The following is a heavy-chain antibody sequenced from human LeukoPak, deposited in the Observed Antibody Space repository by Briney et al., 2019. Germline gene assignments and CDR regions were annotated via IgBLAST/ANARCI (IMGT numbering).Heavy chain of an antibody. CDR2: INHSGST. CDR3: ASLVGATPPR. D-gene: IGHD1-26*01. CDR1: GGSFSGYY. Sequence: SETLSLTCAVYGGSFSGYYWSWIRQPPGKGLEWIGEINHSGSTNYNPSLKSRVTISVDTSKNQFSLKLSSVTAADTAVYYCASLVGATPPRWGQGTLVTVSS. V-gene: IGHV4-34*01. J-gene: IGHJ4*02.